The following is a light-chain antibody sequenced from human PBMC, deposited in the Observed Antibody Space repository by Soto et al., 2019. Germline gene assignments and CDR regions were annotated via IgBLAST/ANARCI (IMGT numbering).Light chain of an antibody. V-gene: IGKV3-11*01. J-gene: IGKJ5*01. Sequence: EIVLTQSPATLSLSPGERATLSCRASQSVSSYLAWYQQKPGQAPRLLIYDASNRATGIPARFSGSGSGTDFTLTLSSLEPEDFAVYYCQQRSNWPGITFGQGTRLEIK. CDR3: QQRSNWPGIT. CDR1: QSVSSY. CDR2: DAS.